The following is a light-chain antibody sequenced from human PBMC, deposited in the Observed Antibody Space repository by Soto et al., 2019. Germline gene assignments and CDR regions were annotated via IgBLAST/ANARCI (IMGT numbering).Light chain of an antibody. V-gene: IGLV2-11*01. CDR3: CSYAASYTLV. Sequence: QSALTQPRSVSASPGQSVTISCTGTSSNVGGYNYVSWYQQNPGKAPKLMIYDASKRPPGVPDRFSGSKSGNAASLTISGLQAEDEADYYCCSYAASYTLVFGGGNKLTVL. CDR1: SSNVGGYNY. CDR2: DAS. J-gene: IGLJ2*01.